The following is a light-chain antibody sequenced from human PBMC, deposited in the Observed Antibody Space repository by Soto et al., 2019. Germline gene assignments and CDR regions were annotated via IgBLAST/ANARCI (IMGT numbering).Light chain of an antibody. CDR1: SSDVGGYNY. Sequence: QSALTQPASVSGSPGQSITISCTGTSSDVGGYNYVSWYQPHPGKAPKLIIYEVRNRPSGVSNRISGAKSGNTASQTISGLQAEDEAEYDCNSYTSKSTGVFGTGTKLTVL. CDR2: EVR. J-gene: IGLJ1*01. V-gene: IGLV2-14*01. CDR3: NSYTSKSTGV.